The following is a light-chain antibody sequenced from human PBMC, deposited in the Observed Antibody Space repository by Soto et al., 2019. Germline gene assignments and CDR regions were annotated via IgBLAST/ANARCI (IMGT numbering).Light chain of an antibody. Sequence: EIVLTQSPATLSLSPGERATLSCRASQSVSSYLAWYQQKPGQAPRLLIYDASNRATGIPARFSGSGSGTDFTLTISSLDPEDFAVYYSPQRSNWPLTFGGGTKVEIK. V-gene: IGKV3-11*01. J-gene: IGKJ4*01. CDR2: DAS. CDR1: QSVSSY. CDR3: PQRSNWPLT.